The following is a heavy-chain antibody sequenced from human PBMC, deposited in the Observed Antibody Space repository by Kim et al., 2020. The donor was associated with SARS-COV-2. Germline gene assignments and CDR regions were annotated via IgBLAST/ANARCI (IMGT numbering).Heavy chain of an antibody. CDR3: AGGEFTFGGVIALDAFDI. CDR1: GGSVSSYY. Sequence: SETLSLTCTVSGGSVSSYYWSWIRQPPGKGLEWIGYIYYSGSTNNNPSLKSRVTISVDTSKNQFSLKLSSVTAADTAVYYCAGGEFTFGGVIALDAFDIWGQGTMVTVSS. D-gene: IGHD3-16*02. CDR2: IYYSGST. V-gene: IGHV4-59*02. J-gene: IGHJ3*02.